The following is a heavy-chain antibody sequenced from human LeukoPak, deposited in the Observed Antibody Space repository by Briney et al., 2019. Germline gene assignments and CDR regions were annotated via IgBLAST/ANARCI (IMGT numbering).Heavy chain of an antibody. Sequence: SQTLSLTCTVSGGSISSGSYYWSWIRQPAGKGLEWIGRIYTSGSTNYNPSLKSRVTISVDTSKNQFSLKLSSVTAADTAVYYCASHSSGYYYFGGWGQGTLATVSS. J-gene: IGHJ4*02. CDR3: ASHSSGYYYFGG. CDR2: IYTSGST. D-gene: IGHD3-22*01. CDR1: GGSISSGSYY. V-gene: IGHV4-61*02.